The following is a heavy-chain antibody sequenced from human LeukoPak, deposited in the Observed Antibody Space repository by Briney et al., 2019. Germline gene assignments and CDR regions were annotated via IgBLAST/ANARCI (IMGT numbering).Heavy chain of an antibody. V-gene: IGHV1-8*01. Sequence: ASVKVSCKASGYTFTSYDINWVRQATGQGLEWMGWMNPNSGNTGYAQKFQGRVTITRNTSISTAYMELSSLRSEDTAVYYCARGRGPSIFGVVDYWGQGTLVTVSS. D-gene: IGHD3-3*01. J-gene: IGHJ4*02. CDR1: GYTFTSYD. CDR2: MNPNSGNT. CDR3: ARGRGPSIFGVVDY.